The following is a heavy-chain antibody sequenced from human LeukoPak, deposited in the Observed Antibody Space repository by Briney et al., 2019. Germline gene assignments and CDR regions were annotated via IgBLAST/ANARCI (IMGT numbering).Heavy chain of an antibody. CDR3: ASVVAARGWFDP. CDR2: INPSGGST. CDR1: GYTFTSYY. Sequence: GASVKVSCKASGYTFTSYYMHWVRQAPGQGLEWMRIINPSGGSTSYAQKFQGRVTMTRDTSTSTVYMELSSLRSEDTAVYYCASVVAARGWFDPWGQGTLVTVSS. D-gene: IGHD2-15*01. J-gene: IGHJ5*02. V-gene: IGHV1-46*01.